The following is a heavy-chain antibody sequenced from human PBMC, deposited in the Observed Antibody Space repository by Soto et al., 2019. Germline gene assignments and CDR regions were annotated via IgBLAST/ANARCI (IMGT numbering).Heavy chain of an antibody. Sequence: HGEPLTISCKGSGYSFTIYWIGWVRQIPGKGLEWMGIIYPGDSDTRYSPSFQGQVTISADKSISTAYLQWSSLKASDTAMYYCARERKIAVAGTSRSWFDPWGQGNLVTVSS. V-gene: IGHV5-51*01. J-gene: IGHJ5*02. CDR3: ARERKIAVAGTSRSWFDP. CDR2: IYPGDSDT. D-gene: IGHD6-19*01. CDR1: GYSFTIYW.